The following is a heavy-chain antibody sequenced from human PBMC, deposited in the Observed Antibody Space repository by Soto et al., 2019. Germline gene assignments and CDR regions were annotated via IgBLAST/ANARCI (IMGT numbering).Heavy chain of an antibody. J-gene: IGHJ4*02. D-gene: IGHD5-12*01. CDR2: INHSGST. CDR1: GGSFSGYY. V-gene: IGHV4-34*01. CDR3: ARGQDEYSGYGYFDY. Sequence: SETLSLTCAVYGGSFSGYYWSWIRQPPGKGLEWIGEINHSGSTNYNPSLKSRVTISVDTSKNQFSLKLSSVTAADTAVYYCARGQDEYSGYGYFDYWGQGTLVTVSS.